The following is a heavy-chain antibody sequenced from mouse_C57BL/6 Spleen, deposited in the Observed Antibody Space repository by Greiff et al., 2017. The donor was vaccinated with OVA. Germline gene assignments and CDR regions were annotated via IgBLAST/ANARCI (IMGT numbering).Heavy chain of an antibody. CDR1: GYTFTSYG. J-gene: IGHJ4*01. CDR3: ARGGPAIYAMDY. D-gene: IGHD3-3*01. V-gene: IGHV1-81*01. CDR2: INPRSGNT. Sequence: LQESGAELARPGASVKLSCKASGYTFTSYGISWVKQRTGQGLEWIGEINPRSGNTYYNEKFKGKATLTADKSSSTAYMELRSLTSEDSAVDFCARGGPAIYAMDYWGQGTSVTVSS.